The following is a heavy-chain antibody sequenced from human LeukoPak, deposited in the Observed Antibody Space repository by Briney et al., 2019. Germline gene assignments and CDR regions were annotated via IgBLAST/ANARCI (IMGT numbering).Heavy chain of an antibody. V-gene: IGHV4-34*01. D-gene: IGHD5-18*01. CDR2: INHSGST. CDR1: GFTFSSYA. Sequence: GSLRLSCAASGFTFSSYAMSWIRQPPGKGLEWIGEINHSGSTNYNPSLKSRVTISVDTSKNQFSLKLSSVTAADTAVYYCARGWIQLWFSNWFDPWGQGTLVTVSS. J-gene: IGHJ5*02. CDR3: ARGWIQLWFSNWFDP.